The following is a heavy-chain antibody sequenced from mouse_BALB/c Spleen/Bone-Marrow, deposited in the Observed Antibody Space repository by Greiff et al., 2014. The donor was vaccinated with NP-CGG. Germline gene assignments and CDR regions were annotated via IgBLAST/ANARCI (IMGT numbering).Heavy chain of an antibody. Sequence: VQLQQSGAELVRPGTSVKMSCKASGYTFTNYWLGWVKQRPGHGLEWIGDIYPGGGYTDYNEKFKGKATLTADTSSSTAYMQLSSLTSEDSAVYFCARDMITTRAMDYWGQGTSVTVSS. CDR1: GYTFTNYW. CDR3: ARDMITTRAMDY. V-gene: IGHV1-63*02. J-gene: IGHJ4*01. D-gene: IGHD2-4*01. CDR2: IYPGGGYT.